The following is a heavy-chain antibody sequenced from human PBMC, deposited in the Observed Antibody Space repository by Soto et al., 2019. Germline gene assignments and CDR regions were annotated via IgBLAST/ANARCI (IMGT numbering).Heavy chain of an antibody. CDR1: GFSLSTSAVG. Sequence: QITLKESGPTLVIPTQTLTLTCTFSGFSLSTSAVGVGWIRQPPGKALEWLAFIYWDDDKRYSPSLKSSLTITEDTSKNQAVLATNNMDPVETATYYWAQLVVSGLTYDCDYWGQETLGTLSS. CDR2: IYWDDDK. CDR3: AQLVVSGLTYDCDY. V-gene: IGHV2-5*02. J-gene: IGHJ4*02. D-gene: IGHD2-8*02.